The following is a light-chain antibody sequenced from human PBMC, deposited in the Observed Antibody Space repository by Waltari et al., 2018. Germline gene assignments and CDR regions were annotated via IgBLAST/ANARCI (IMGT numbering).Light chain of an antibody. CDR3: QQYYSTPQT. Sequence: DIVMTQSPDSLAVSLCERATINCKSSQSVLHSSNNKNYLAWYQQKPEQPPKLLIYWASTRESGVPDRFSGSGSGTDFTLTISSLQAEDVAVYYCQQYYSTPQTFGQGTKLEIK. CDR1: QSVLHSSNNKNY. J-gene: IGKJ2*01. CDR2: WAS. V-gene: IGKV4-1*01.